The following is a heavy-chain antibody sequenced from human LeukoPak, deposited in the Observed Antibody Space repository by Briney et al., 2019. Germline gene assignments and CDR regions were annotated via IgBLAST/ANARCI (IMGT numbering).Heavy chain of an antibody. CDR2: INHSGST. J-gene: IGHJ6*02. CDR3: ARGGSITIFGVVIIPGYYYYGMDV. V-gene: IGHV4-34*01. D-gene: IGHD3-3*01. CDR1: GGSFSGYY. Sequence: SETLSLTCAVYGGSFSGYYWSWIRQPPGKGLEWIGEINHSGSTNYNPSLKSRVTISVDTSKNQFSLKLSSVTAADTAVYYCARGGSITIFGVVIIPGYYYYGMDVRGQGTTVTVSS.